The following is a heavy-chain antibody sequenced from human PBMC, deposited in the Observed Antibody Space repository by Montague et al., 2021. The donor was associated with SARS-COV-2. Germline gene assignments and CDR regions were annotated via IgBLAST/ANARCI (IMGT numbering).Heavy chain of an antibody. Sequence: TLSLTCTVSGASIGRGDDFWSWVRQPAGKELEWIGRVRTSGRTNYNPSLESRVTISRDPAKNQFSLTLYSVTAADTAVYFCAIDRDYEGLDNWGQGTLVTVSS. V-gene: IGHV4-61*02. D-gene: IGHD4-17*01. CDR2: VRTSGRT. CDR3: AIDRDYEGLDN. CDR1: GASIGRGDDF. J-gene: IGHJ4*02.